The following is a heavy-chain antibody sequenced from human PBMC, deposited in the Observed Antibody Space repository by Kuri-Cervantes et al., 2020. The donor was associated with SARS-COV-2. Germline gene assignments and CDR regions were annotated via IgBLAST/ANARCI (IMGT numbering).Heavy chain of an antibody. CDR3: ARAFVVVVAAWRTGMDV. Sequence: GESLKSSCAASGFTFSSYAMHWVRQAPGKGLEWVAVISYDGSNKYYADSVKGRFTISRDNSKNTLYLQMISLRAEDTAVYYCARAFVVVVAAWRTGMDVGGQGTTVTVSS. V-gene: IGHV3-30-3*01. D-gene: IGHD2-15*01. J-gene: IGHJ6*02. CDR1: GFTFSSYA. CDR2: ISYDGSNK.